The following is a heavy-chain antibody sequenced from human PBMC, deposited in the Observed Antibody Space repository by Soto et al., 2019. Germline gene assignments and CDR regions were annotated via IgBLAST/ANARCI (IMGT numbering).Heavy chain of an antibody. CDR1: GFTFSSYA. Sequence: GGSLRLSCAASGFTFSSYAMHWVRQAPRKGLEWVAVISYDGSNKYYADSVKGRFTISRDNSKNTLYLQMNSLRAEDTAVYYCARGVLGYCSSTSCYLAQFDYWGQGTLVTVSS. D-gene: IGHD2-2*01. J-gene: IGHJ4*02. V-gene: IGHV3-30-3*01. CDR2: ISYDGSNK. CDR3: ARGVLGYCSSTSCYLAQFDY.